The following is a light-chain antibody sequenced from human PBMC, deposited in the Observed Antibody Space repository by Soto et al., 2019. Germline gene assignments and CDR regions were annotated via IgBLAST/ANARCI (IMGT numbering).Light chain of an antibody. CDR3: QQYNKWPLIT. CDR1: QSISIG. Sequence: IVMTQSPSTLSVSPGETATLSCRASQSISIGLAWYRQKPGQAPRLLIYGASTRATGTPARFSGSGSGTDFTLTISSLQSEDFALYYCQQYNKWPLITFGQGTRLETK. J-gene: IGKJ5*01. CDR2: GAS. V-gene: IGKV3D-15*01.